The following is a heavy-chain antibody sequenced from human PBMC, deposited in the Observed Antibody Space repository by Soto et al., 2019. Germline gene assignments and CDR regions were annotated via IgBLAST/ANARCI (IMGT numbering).Heavy chain of an antibody. Sequence: AGGSLRLPCASSGFTFSSYSMNWVRQAPGKGLEWVSYISSSSSTIYYADSVKGRFTISRDNAKNSLYLQINSLRDEDTSVYYCARGGNWFEPWGQGTRVTFYS. CDR3: ARGGNWFEP. D-gene: IGHD3-16*01. CDR2: ISSSSSTI. CDR1: GFTFSSYS. J-gene: IGHJ5*02. V-gene: IGHV3-48*02.